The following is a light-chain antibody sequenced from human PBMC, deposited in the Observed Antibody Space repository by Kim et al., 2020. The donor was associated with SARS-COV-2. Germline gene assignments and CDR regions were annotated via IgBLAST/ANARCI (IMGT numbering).Light chain of an antibody. Sequence: SPGERATLTGRAGQGVGNDLAWYQKKPGQGPSLLIYGASTRARGVAARFSGSGSGTEFTLTISSLQSEDFAVYYCQTYNKSPWTFGQGTKVDIK. CDR1: QGVGND. V-gene: IGKV3-15*01. J-gene: IGKJ1*01. CDR3: QTYNKSPWT. CDR2: GAS.